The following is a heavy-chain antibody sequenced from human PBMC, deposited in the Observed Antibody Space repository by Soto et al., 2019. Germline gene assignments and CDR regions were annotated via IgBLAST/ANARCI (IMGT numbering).Heavy chain of an antibody. V-gene: IGHV3-74*03. CDR2: VYSDGSGP. CDR3: ETLNSFGSYY. D-gene: IGHD5-18*01. J-gene: IGHJ4*02. Sequence: VGFLRLSYAASGFTFSNFWLHWVRQAPGKGLVWVSRVYSDGSGPMYADSVKGRFTISRDNAKSTLYLQMNSLRPEDTAGYYCETLNSFGSYYWGRRTLAIVSS. CDR1: GFTFSNFW.